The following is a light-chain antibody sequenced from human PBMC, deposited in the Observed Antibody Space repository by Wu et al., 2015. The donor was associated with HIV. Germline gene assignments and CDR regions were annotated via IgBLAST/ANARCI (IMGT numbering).Light chain of an antibody. V-gene: IGKV1-27*01. CDR1: QGISNF. J-gene: IGKJ2*01. CDR2: AAS. Sequence: DIQMTQSPSSLSASVGDRVTITCRASQGISNFLAWYQQKPGKPPKVLIYAASTLQSGVPSRFSGSGSGTDFTLTISSLQPEDVATYYCPLRLFGQGTKLEIK. CDR3: PLRL.